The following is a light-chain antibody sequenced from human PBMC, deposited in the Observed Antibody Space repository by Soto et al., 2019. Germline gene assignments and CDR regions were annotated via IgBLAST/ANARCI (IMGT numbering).Light chain of an antibody. J-gene: IGKJ2*01. CDR3: HQRSNWPLT. CDR2: EAS. Sequence: EIVLTQSPATLSLSPGERATLSCRASQSVSSYLAWYQQKPGQPPRLLIYEASNRATGIPARFSGSGSGTDFTLTISSLEPADFEVYYCHQRSNWPLTFGQGTKLEI. CDR1: QSVSSY. V-gene: IGKV3-11*01.